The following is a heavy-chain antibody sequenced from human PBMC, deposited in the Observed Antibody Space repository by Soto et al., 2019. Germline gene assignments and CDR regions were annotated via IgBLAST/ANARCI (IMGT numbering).Heavy chain of an antibody. Sequence: PGGSLRLSCAVSGVTVSTNYMSWVRQAPGRGLEWVSAIFVGGDTKYADSVKDRFTISRDNSKNTLFLQMNSLRVEDTAVYYCARDLRGNNFFDTWGQGTMVTVSS. J-gene: IGHJ3*02. CDR1: GVTVSTNY. CDR2: IFVGGDT. CDR3: ARDLRGNNFFDT. V-gene: IGHV3-66*01.